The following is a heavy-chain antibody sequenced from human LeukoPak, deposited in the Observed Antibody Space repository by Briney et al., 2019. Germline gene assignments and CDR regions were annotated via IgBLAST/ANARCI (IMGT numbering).Heavy chain of an antibody. D-gene: IGHD5-12*01. J-gene: IGHJ4*02. CDR3: VRQYSGYESLYFDS. Sequence: ASVKVSCKASGYTFSSYTLSWLRQAPGQGLEWMGWINTYTGTPTYAQGFTGRFVFSLDSSVSTAYLQINSLEAEDIAVYYCVRQYSGYESLYFDSWGQGTLVTVSS. CDR1: GYTFSSYT. V-gene: IGHV7-4-1*02. CDR2: INTYTGTP.